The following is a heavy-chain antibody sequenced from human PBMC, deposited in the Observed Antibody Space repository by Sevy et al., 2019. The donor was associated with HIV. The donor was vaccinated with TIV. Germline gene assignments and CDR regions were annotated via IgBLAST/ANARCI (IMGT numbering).Heavy chain of an antibody. Sequence: SETLSLTCAVYGGSFSGYYWSWIRQPPGKGLEWIGEINHSGSTNYNPSLKSRVTISVDTSKNQFSPKLSSVTAADTAVYYCGSYSSSWYVGNYYYGMDVWGQGTTVTVSS. CDR3: GSYSSSWYVGNYYYGMDV. CDR2: INHSGST. V-gene: IGHV4-34*01. D-gene: IGHD6-13*01. CDR1: GGSFSGYY. J-gene: IGHJ6*02.